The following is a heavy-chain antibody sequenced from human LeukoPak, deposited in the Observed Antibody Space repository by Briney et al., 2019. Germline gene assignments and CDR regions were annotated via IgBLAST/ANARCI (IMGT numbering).Heavy chain of an antibody. CDR1: GYTFTSYY. V-gene: IGHV1-46*01. CDR3: AKAYGDYSAFDI. Sequence: VASVKVPCKASGYTFTSYYMHWVRQAPGQGLEWMGITNPSGGSTSYAQKFQGRVTMTRDTSTSTVYMELSSLRSEDTAVYYCAKAYGDYSAFDIWGQGTMVTVSS. CDR2: TNPSGGST. D-gene: IGHD4-17*01. J-gene: IGHJ3*02.